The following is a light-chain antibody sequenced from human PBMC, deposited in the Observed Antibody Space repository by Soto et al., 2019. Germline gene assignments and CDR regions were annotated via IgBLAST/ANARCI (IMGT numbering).Light chain of an antibody. CDR1: QSIGTY. CDR2: AAS. CDR3: QQSNNTPLT. V-gene: IGKV1-39*01. J-gene: IGKJ4*01. Sequence: TQMTQSPFSLSASVGDRVTITCRASQSIGTYLHWYQHKPGKAPNLLIYAASNLQSGVPSRFSGSGSGTDFTLTISSLQPEDFATYYCQQSNNTPLTFGGGTKVDIK.